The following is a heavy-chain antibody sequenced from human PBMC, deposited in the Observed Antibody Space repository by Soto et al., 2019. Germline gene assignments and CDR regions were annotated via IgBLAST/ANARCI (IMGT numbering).Heavy chain of an antibody. CDR3: AKKGQRIFDY. V-gene: IGHV3-30*18. CDR2: ISYDGSNK. CDR1: GFTFSSYG. D-gene: IGHD6-25*01. J-gene: IGHJ4*02. Sequence: PGGSLRLSCAASGFTFSSYGMHWVRQAPGKGLEWVAVISYDGSNKYYADSVKGRFTISRDNSKNTLYLQMNSLRAEDTAVYYCAKKGQRIFDYWGQGTLVTVSS.